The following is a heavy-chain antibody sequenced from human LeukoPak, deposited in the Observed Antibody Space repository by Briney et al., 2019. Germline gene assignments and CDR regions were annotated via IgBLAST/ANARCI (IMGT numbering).Heavy chain of an antibody. CDR3: ARIAYADEGMDV. V-gene: IGHV3-23*01. Sequence: GGSLRLSCAASGFTFSSYAMSWVRQAPGKGLEWVSAISGSGGSTYYADSVKGRFTISRDNSKNTLYLQMNSLRVEETAVYYCARIAYADEGMDVWGKGTTVTVSS. D-gene: IGHD2-21*01. CDR1: GFTFSSYA. CDR2: ISGSGGST. J-gene: IGHJ6*03.